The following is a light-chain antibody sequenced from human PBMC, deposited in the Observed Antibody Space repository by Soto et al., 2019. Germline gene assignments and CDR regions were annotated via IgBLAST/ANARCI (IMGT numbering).Light chain of an antibody. CDR2: DAS. V-gene: IGKV3D-20*02. CDR3: QQYNNWPPWT. CDR1: QSVSSSY. J-gene: IGKJ1*01. Sequence: EIVLTQSPGTLSLSPGERATLSCRASQSVSSSYLAWYQQKPGQAPRLLIYDASIRATGIPARFSGSGSGTVFTLNISSLQSEDFALYYCQQYNNWPPWTFGQGTKGDIK.